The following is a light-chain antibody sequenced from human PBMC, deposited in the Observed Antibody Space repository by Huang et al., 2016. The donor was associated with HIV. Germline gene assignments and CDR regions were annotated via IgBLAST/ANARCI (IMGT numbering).Light chain of an antibody. Sequence: EILMTQSPGTLSVSPGERATLSCRASQTINNTLAWYQQKPGQPPRLLIEDASTRATGIPARLSGSGSGTEFTLTISSLQSEDFATYYCQQYNDWPRTFGQGTKVEIK. J-gene: IGKJ1*01. V-gene: IGKV3-15*01. CDR1: QTINNT. CDR3: QQYNDWPRT. CDR2: DAS.